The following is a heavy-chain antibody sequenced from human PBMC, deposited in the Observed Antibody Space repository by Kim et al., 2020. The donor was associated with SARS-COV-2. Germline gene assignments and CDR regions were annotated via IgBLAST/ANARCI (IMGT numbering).Heavy chain of an antibody. CDR3: ARVSVPLTWLQFPGVVGAFDI. CDR2: IYYSGST. Sequence: SETLSLTCTVSGGSISSYYWSWIRQPPGKGLEWIGYIYYSGSTNYNPSLKSRVTISVDTSKNQFSLKLSSVTAADTAVYYCARVSVPLTWLQFPGVVGAFDIWGQGTMVTVSS. D-gene: IGHD3-3*01. CDR1: GGSISSYY. V-gene: IGHV4-59*13. J-gene: IGHJ3*02.